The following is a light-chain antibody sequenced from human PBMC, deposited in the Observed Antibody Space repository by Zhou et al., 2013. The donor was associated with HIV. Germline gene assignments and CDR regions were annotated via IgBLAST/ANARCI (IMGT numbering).Light chain of an antibody. CDR3: QRYASAPLIT. CDR2: AAS. V-gene: IGKV1-27*01. CDR1: QGIKNS. Sequence: GDRVTITCRASQGIKNSLAWYQQKPGKVPKLLIYAASTVQSGVSSRFSGSGFGTDFTLTINSLQPEDVATYYCQRYASAPLITFGQGTRLEIK. J-gene: IGKJ5*01.